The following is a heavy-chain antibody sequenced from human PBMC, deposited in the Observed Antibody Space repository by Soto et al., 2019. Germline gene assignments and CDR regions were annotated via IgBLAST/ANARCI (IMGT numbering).Heavy chain of an antibody. CDR2: IWYDGSNK. CDR3: ARAADYYVSRPPLDY. D-gene: IGHD3-22*01. CDR1: GFTFSSYG. J-gene: IGHJ4*02. V-gene: IGHV3-33*01. Sequence: GGPLSLSCAASGFTFSSYGMHWVRQAPGKGLEWVAVIWYDGSNKYYADPVKGRFTISRDNSKNTLYLQMNSLRGEDTAVYYCARAADYYVSRPPLDYWGQGTLVTVSS.